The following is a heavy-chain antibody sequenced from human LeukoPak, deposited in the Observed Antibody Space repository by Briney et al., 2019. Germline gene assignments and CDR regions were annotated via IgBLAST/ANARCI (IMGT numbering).Heavy chain of an antibody. Sequence: GSVKVSCTASGYTFTRYGINWVRQAPGQGLAWMGWINTDTGNPTYTQGFTGRFVFSLDTSVSTAYLQSSCLNAEDTAVYYCTRFDWGWHFDLWGRGTLVTVSS. CDR3: TRFDWGWHFDL. CDR2: INTDTGNP. CDR1: GYTFTRYG. D-gene: IGHD3-9*01. V-gene: IGHV7-4-1*02. J-gene: IGHJ2*01.